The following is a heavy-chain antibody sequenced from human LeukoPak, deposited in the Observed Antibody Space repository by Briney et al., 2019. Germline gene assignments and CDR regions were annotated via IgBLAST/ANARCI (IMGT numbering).Heavy chain of an antibody. CDR2: IYTSTST. J-gene: IGHJ4*02. CDR1: GGSISSYY. D-gene: IGHD3-22*01. V-gene: IGHV4-4*07. Sequence: SETLSLTCTVSGGSISSYYWTWIRQPAGKGLEWIGRIYTSTSTNYNPSLKSRVTMSVDTSKNQFSLRLTSLTAADTAVYYCVRARSGYFFDYWGQGTLVTVSS. CDR3: VRARSGYFFDY.